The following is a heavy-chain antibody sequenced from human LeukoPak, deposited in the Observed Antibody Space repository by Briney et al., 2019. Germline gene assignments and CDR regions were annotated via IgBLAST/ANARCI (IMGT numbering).Heavy chain of an antibody. CDR2: IYPGDSDT. V-gene: IGHV5-51*01. D-gene: IGHD3-10*01. CDR1: GYSFTTYW. J-gene: IGHJ4*02. CDR3: ARSSYGSGSTDFDY. Sequence: GASLQISCQGSGYSFTTYWIGWVRQLPGKGLEWMGIIYPGDSDTRYSPSFQGQVTISADKSISTAYLQWSSLKASDTAMYYCARSSYGSGSTDFDYWGQGTLVTVSS.